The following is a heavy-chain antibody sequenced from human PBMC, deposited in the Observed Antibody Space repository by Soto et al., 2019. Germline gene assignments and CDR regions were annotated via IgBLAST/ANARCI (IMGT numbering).Heavy chain of an antibody. CDR2: ISAYNGNT. V-gene: IGHV1-18*01. CDR1: GYTFTSYG. J-gene: IGHJ6*03. CDR3: ARDEGVVPAAMRGRYYYYMDF. D-gene: IGHD2-2*01. Sequence: QVQLVQSGAEVKKPGASVKVSCKASGYTFTSYGISWVRQAPGQGLEWMGWISAYNGNTNYAQKLQGRVTMTTDTSTSTAYMELRSLRSDDTAVYYCARDEGVVPAAMRGRYYYYMDFWGKGTTVTVSS.